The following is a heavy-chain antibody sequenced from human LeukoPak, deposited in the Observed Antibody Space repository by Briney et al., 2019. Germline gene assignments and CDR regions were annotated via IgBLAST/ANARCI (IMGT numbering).Heavy chain of an antibody. Sequence: PSETLSLTCAVSGGSISSSNWWSWVRQPPGKGLEWIGEIYHSGSTYYNPSLKSRVTISVDRSKNQFSLKLSSVTAADTAVYYCARGLGDYYDSSGYYFDYWGQGTLVTVSS. D-gene: IGHD3-22*01. V-gene: IGHV4-4*02. J-gene: IGHJ4*02. CDR3: ARGLGDYYDSSGYYFDY. CDR1: GGSISSSNW. CDR2: IYHSGST.